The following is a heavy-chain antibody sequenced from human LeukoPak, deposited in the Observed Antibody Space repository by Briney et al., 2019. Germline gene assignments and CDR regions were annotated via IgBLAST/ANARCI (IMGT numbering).Heavy chain of an antibody. CDR3: ALLAVASDFDY. V-gene: IGHV3-48*03. D-gene: IGHD6-19*01. CDR2: NGSSSRTR. Sequence: SGGSLRHSCALSGFPLSFFVINWVREAPGGRVGWVSYNGSSSRTRYYADSVKGRFAISRDNPMNPLYLQMNSLGVEVQGVYYCALLAVASDFDYWGQGALVTVSS. J-gene: IGHJ4*02. CDR1: GFPLSFFV.